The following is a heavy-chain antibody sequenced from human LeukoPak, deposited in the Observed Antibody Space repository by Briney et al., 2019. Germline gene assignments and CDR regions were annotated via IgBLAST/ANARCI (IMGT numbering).Heavy chain of an antibody. V-gene: IGHV1-2*02. J-gene: IGHJ6*03. D-gene: IGHD4-23*01. CDR2: INPNSGGT. CDR3: ARDRTTVVTHGNYYYMDV. Sequence: ASVKVSCKASGYTFTGYYMHWVRQAPGQGLEWMGWINPNSGGTNYAQKFQGRVTVTRDTSISTAYMELSRLRSDDTAVYYCARDRTTVVTHGNYYYMDVWGKGTTVTVSS. CDR1: GYTFTGYY.